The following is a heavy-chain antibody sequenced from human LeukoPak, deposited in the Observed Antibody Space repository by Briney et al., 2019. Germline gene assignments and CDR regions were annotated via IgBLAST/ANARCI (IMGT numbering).Heavy chain of an antibody. J-gene: IGHJ3*02. D-gene: IGHD3-22*01. CDR1: GFTFSSYG. Sequence: GGSLRLSCAASGFTFSSYGMHWVRQAPGKGLEWVAVISYDGSNKYYADSVKGRFTISRDNSKNTLYLQMSSLRAEDTAVYYCAKGYYYDSSGDDAFDIWGQGTMVTVSS. V-gene: IGHV3-30*18. CDR3: AKGYYYDSSGDDAFDI. CDR2: ISYDGSNK.